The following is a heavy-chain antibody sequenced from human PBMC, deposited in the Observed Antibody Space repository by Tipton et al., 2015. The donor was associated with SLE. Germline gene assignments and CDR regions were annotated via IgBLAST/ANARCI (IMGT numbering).Heavy chain of an antibody. J-gene: IGHJ6*02. Sequence: TLSLTCTVSGGSISSGSYYWGWIRQPPGKGLEWIGSIYHSGSTYYNPSLKSRVTISVDTSKNQFSLKLSSVTAADTAVYYCARGATVGATTFYGMDVWGQGTTVTVSS. D-gene: IGHD1-26*01. CDR2: IYHSGST. CDR1: GGSISSGSYY. CDR3: ARGATVGATTFYGMDV. V-gene: IGHV4-39*07.